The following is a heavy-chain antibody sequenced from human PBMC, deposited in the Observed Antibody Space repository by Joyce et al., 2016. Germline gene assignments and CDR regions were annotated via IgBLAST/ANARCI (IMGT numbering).Heavy chain of an antibody. CDR2: MNPNSGNT. J-gene: IGHJ5*02. V-gene: IGHV1-8*01. CDR3: ARERNFGDLSFDP. CDR1: GYTFTSYD. D-gene: IGHD4-17*01. Sequence: QVQLVQSGAEVKKPGASVKVSCKASGYTFTSYDINWVRLATGQGLDWMVWMNPNSGNTGSAQKFQGRVTMTRNTSISTAYMELSSLRSEDTAVYYCARERNFGDLSFDPWGQGTLVTVSS.